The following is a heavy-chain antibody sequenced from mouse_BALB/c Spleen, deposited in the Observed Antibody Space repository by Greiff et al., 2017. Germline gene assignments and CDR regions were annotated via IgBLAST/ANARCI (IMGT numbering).Heavy chain of an antibody. CDR1: GFSLTSYG. D-gene: IGHD2-3*01. CDR3: ATPYDYGYFDV. CDR2: IWSGGST. Sequence: QVQLKQSGPGLVQPSQSLSITCTVSGFSLTSYGVHWVRQSPGKGLEWLGVIWSGGSTDYNAAFISRLSISKDNSKSQVFFKMNSLQANDTAIYYCATPYDYGYFDVWGAGTTVTVSS. V-gene: IGHV2-2*02. J-gene: IGHJ1*01.